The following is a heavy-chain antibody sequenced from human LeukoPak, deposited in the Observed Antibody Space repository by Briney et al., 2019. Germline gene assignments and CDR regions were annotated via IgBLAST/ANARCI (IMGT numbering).Heavy chain of an antibody. Sequence: PSETLSLTCTVSGGSISSYYWSWIRQPPGKGLEWIGYIYYSGGTNYNPSLKSRVTISVDTSKNQFSLKLSSVTAADTAVYYCARHSGYSGYGIDYWGQGTLVTVSS. D-gene: IGHD5-12*01. CDR3: ARHSGYSGYGIDY. V-gene: IGHV4-59*08. CDR2: IYYSGGT. J-gene: IGHJ4*02. CDR1: GGSISSYY.